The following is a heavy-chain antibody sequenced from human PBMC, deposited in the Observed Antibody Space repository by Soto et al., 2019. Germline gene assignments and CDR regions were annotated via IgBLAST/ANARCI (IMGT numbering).Heavy chain of an antibody. V-gene: IGHV4-59*08. CDR3: ASLRWLQSQDYYYYYGMDV. J-gene: IGHJ6*02. CDR2: IYYSGST. Sequence: SETLSLTCTVSGGSISSYYWSWIRQPPGKGLEWIGYIYYSGSTNYNPSLKSRVTISVDTSKNQFSLRLSSVTAADTAVYYCASLRWLQSQDYYYYYGMDVWGQGTTVTVSS. CDR1: GGSISSYY. D-gene: IGHD5-12*01.